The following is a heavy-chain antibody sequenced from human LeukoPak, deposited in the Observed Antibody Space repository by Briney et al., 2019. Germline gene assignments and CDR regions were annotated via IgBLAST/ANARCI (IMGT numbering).Heavy chain of an antibody. Sequence: GGSLRLSCAASGFTFTTYAMTWVRQAPGKGLEWVSAISNSGGNTYYADSVKGRFTISRDNSKNTLYLQMNSLRAEDTAVYYCAETPTLRFLEWLWFQHWGQGTLVTVSS. V-gene: IGHV3-23*01. CDR1: GFTFTTYA. J-gene: IGHJ1*01. D-gene: IGHD3-3*01. CDR2: ISNSGGNT. CDR3: AETPTLRFLEWLWFQH.